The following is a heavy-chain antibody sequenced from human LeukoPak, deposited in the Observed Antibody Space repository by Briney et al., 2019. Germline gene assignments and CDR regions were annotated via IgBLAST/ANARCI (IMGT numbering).Heavy chain of an antibody. Sequence: GGSLRLSCAASGFTFSRYGMHWVRQAPGKGLEWVAVIWFDGSNKNYADSVKGRFTISRDNSKNTLYLQMNSLRAEDTAVYYCTRDRRGYYYFDFWGQGTLVTVSS. CDR3: TRDRRGYYYFDF. J-gene: IGHJ4*02. D-gene: IGHD3-22*01. V-gene: IGHV3-33*01. CDR1: GFTFSRYG. CDR2: IWFDGSNK.